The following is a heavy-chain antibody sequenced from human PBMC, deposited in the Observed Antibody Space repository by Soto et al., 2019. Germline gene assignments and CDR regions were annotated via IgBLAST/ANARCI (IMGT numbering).Heavy chain of an antibody. CDR3: ARHRSTAVTGTISYYGMDV. J-gene: IGHJ6*02. V-gene: IGHV5-51*01. CDR2: IYPDDSDS. CDR1: GYSFTGYW. D-gene: IGHD2-21*02. Sequence: GESLKISCKGSGYSFTGYWIAWVRQMPGKGLEWMGIIYPDDSDSRYSPPFQGQVTISVGKSISTAYLQWSSLKASDTAMYYCARHRSTAVTGTISYYGMDVWGQGTTVTVSS.